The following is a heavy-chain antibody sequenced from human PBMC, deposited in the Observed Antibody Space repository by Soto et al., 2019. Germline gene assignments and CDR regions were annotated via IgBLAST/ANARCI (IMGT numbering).Heavy chain of an antibody. D-gene: IGHD2-8*02. CDR3: ARDKITGLFDY. J-gene: IGHJ4*02. Sequence: QVQLQQWGAGLLKPSETLSLTCAVYGGSFSGYYWTWIRQPPGTGLEWIGEINQSGSTNYNPSLKSRVTISVDTSKNQCSLKLTSVTAADTAVYYCARDKITGLFDYWGQGTLVTVSS. CDR1: GGSFSGYY. V-gene: IGHV4-34*01. CDR2: INQSGST.